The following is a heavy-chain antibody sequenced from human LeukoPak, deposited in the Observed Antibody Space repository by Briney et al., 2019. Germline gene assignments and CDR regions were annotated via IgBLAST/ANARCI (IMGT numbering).Heavy chain of an antibody. V-gene: IGHV1-46*01. CDR2: INPSGGST. Sequence: ASVKVSCKASGGTFSSYAISWVRQAPGQGLEWMGIINPSGGSTSYAQKFQGRVTMTRDTSTSTVYMELSSLRSEDTAVYYCARDQRSNSGWYVHYWGQGTLVTVSS. CDR3: ARDQRSNSGWYVHY. D-gene: IGHD6-19*01. CDR1: GGTFSSYA. J-gene: IGHJ4*02.